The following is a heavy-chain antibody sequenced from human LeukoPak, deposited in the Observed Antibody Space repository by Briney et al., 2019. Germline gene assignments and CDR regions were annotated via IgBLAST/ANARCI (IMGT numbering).Heavy chain of an antibody. CDR3: AILQSGSPNFNFDY. Sequence: GGALRLSCAASGFTFSSYEMNWVRQAPGRGVDWVSYISSSGSTIYYADSVQGRFTISRDNAKNSLYLQMNSLRAEDTAVYYCAILQSGSPNFNFDYWGQGTLVTVSS. CDR1: GFTFSSYE. D-gene: IGHD3-10*01. CDR2: ISSSGSTI. V-gene: IGHV3-48*03. J-gene: IGHJ4*02.